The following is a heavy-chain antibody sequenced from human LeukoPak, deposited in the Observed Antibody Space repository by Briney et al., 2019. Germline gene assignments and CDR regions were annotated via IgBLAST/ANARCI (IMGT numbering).Heavy chain of an antibody. D-gene: IGHD2-2*01. Sequence: VKVSCKASGGTFNTYVITWVRQAPGQGLEWMGGIIPIFGTGNYAQKFQGRVTFTADDSTSTAYMELSGLRSEDTAVYYCATRDVPAAMGGWYFALWGRGTLVTVSS. J-gene: IGHJ2*01. CDR2: IIPIFGTG. CDR1: GGTFNTYV. V-gene: IGHV1-69*13. CDR3: ATRDVPAAMGGWYFAL.